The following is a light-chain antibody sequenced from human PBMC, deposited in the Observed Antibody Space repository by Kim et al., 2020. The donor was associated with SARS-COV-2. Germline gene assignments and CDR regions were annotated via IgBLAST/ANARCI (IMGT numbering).Light chain of an antibody. J-gene: IGLJ2*01. V-gene: IGLV4-3*01. CDR1: SEDNTHT. CDR3: GESHTNDGQVATV. CDR2: GKSDGSH. Sequence: TCTLSSEDNTHTSDGYQQRPGRSPPYIMKGKSDGSHSKGDGIPDRFMGSSSGADRYVTLSNLQSDDEAEYHCGESHTNDGQVATVFGEGTQLTVL.